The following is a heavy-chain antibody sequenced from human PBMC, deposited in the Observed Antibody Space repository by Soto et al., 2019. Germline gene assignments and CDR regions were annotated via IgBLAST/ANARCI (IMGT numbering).Heavy chain of an antibody. D-gene: IGHD3-3*01. CDR1: GFTFSSYA. V-gene: IGHV3-23*01. CDR2: ISGSGGST. CDR3: AKAYYDFWSGYANACYMDV. J-gene: IGHJ6*03. Sequence: GGSLRLSCAASGFTFSSYAMSWVRQAPGKGLEWVSAISGSGGSTYYADSVKGRFTISRDNSKNTLYLQMNSLRAEDTAVYYCAKAYYDFWSGYANACYMDVWGKGTTVTVSS.